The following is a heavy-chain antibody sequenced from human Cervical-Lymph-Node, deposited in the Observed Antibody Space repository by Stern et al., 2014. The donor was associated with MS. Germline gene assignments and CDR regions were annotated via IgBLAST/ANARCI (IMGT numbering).Heavy chain of an antibody. D-gene: IGHD2-21*02. CDR3: TAGGVTALYDY. V-gene: IGHV4-31*03. CDR2: IYPSGST. Sequence: QVQLQQSGPGLVKPSQTLSLTCTVSGGSISIGGYYWSWIRQHPGKGLEWIGYIYPSGSTHYNPSLKSRVTISEDTSKNQFSLKLSSVTAADTAVYYCTAGGVTALYDYWGQGTLVTVSS. J-gene: IGHJ4*02. CDR1: GGSISIGGYY.